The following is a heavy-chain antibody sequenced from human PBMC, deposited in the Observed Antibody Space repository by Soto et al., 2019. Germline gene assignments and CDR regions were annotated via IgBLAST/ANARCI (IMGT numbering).Heavy chain of an antibody. Sequence: GGSLRLSCAASGFTVSSNYMSWVRQAPGKGLEWVSVIYSGGSTYYADSVKGRFTISRHNSKNTLYLQMNSLRAEDTAVYYCARATSLTYNWFDPWGQGTLVTVSS. CDR2: IYSGGST. D-gene: IGHD3-9*01. CDR1: GFTVSSNY. CDR3: ARATSLTYNWFDP. V-gene: IGHV3-53*04. J-gene: IGHJ5*02.